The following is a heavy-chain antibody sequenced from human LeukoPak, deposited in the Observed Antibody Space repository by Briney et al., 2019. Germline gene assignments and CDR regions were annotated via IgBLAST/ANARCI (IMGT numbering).Heavy chain of an antibody. D-gene: IGHD6-19*01. CDR1: GFTFSSYW. J-gene: IGHJ2*01. V-gene: IGHV3-7*01. CDR3: ARGSLAVAGNYWYFDL. CDR2: IKQDGSEK. Sequence: GGSLRLSCAASGFTFSSYWMSWVRQAPGKGLEWVANIKQDGSEKYYVDSVKGRFTISRDNAKNSLYLQMNSLRAEDTAVYYCARGSLAVAGNYWYFDLWGRGTLVTVSS.